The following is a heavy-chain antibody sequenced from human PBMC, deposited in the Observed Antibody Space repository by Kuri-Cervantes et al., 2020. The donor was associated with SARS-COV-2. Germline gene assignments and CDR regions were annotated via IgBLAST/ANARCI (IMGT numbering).Heavy chain of an antibody. J-gene: IGHJ4*02. CDR3: ARDLNGQLWSTGLGY. D-gene: IGHD5-18*01. Sequence: SETLSLTCTVSGGSISDHYWSWIRQSPGKGLEWIGYIYDSGTTNYNPSLKSRVTVSADKSKNHFSLRLSSVTAADTAVYYCARDLNGQLWSTGLGYWGQGTLVTVSS. CDR2: IYDSGTT. CDR1: GGSISDHY. V-gene: IGHV4-59*11.